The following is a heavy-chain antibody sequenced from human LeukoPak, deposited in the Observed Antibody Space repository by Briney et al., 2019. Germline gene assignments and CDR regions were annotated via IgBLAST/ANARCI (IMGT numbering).Heavy chain of an antibody. D-gene: IGHD3-10*01. CDR2: INHSGST. CDR1: GGSFSGYY. V-gene: IGHV4-34*01. Sequence: SETLSLTCAVYGGSFSGYYWSWIRQPPGKGLEWIGEINHSGSTNYNPSLKSRVTISVDMSKYQFSLKLSSVTAADTAVYYCARGPSRRGADPFDYWGQGALVTVSS. J-gene: IGHJ4*02. CDR3: ARGPSRRGADPFDY.